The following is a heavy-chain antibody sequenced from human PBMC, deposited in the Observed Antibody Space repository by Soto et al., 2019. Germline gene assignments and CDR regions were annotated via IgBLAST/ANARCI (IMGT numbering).Heavy chain of an antibody. CDR1: GYTFNSYG. CDR2: ISAYNGNT. CDR3: VRRHVSATGIDWFDP. Sequence: QVQLVQSGAEVKKPGASVKVSCKASGYTFNSYGISWVRQAPGQGLEWMGWISAYNGNTKYSPKFQGRVTITRDTSASTAYMELSSLRSEDTAVYYCVRRHVSATGIDWFDPWGQGTLVTVSS. V-gene: IGHV1-18*04. J-gene: IGHJ5*02. D-gene: IGHD6-13*01.